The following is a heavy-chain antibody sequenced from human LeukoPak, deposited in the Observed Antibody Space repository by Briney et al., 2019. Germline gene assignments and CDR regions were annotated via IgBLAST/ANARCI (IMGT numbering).Heavy chain of an antibody. Sequence: SETLSLTCAVYGGSFSGYYWSWIRQPPGKGLEWIGEINHSGSTNYNPSLKSRVTISVDTSKNQFSLKLSSVTAADTTVYYCARASFIYGDYDDYWGQEPWSPSPQ. CDR1: GGSFSGYY. CDR3: ARASFIYGDYDDY. CDR2: INHSGST. V-gene: IGHV4-34*01. J-gene: IGHJ4*01. D-gene: IGHD4-17*01.